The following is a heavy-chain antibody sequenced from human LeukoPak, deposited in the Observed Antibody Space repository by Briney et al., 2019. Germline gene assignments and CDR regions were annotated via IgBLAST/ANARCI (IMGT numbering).Heavy chain of an antibody. CDR2: IYYSGST. J-gene: IGHJ4*02. CDR3: ARADCSSTNCYTMGY. V-gene: IGHV4-61*05. CDR1: GGSISSSTYY. D-gene: IGHD2-2*02. Sequence: PSETLSLTCTVSGGSISSSTYYWSWIRQPPGKGLECIGYIYYSGSTNYNPSLKSRVTISVDTSKNQFSLQLSSVTAADTAVYYCARADCSSTNCYTMGYWGQGTLVTVSS.